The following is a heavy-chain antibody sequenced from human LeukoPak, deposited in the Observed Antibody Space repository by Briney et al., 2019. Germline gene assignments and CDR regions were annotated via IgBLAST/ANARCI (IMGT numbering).Heavy chain of an antibody. D-gene: IGHD6-19*01. CDR1: GFTFSSYA. V-gene: IGHV3-23*01. CDR2: ISGSGGST. J-gene: IGHJ4*02. Sequence: GGSPRLSCAASGFTFSSYAMSWVRQAPGKGLEWVSAISGSGGSTYYADSVKGRFTISRDNSKNTLYLQMNSLRAEDTAVYYCAKAPSGYSSGWRYFDYWGQGTLVTVSS. CDR3: AKAPSGYSSGWRYFDY.